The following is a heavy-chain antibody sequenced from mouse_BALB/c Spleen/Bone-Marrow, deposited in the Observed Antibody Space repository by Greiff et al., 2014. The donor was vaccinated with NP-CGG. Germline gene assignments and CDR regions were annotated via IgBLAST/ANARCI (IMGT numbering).Heavy chain of an antibody. Sequence: VQLQQSGAELVRPGTSVKISCKASGYTFTNYWLGWVKHRPGHGLEWIGDIYPGGGYTNYNEKFKGKATLTADTSSSTAYMQLSSLTSEDSAVYFCARRGTGVDYWGQGTTLTVSS. J-gene: IGHJ2*01. V-gene: IGHV1-63*02. CDR3: ARRGTGVDY. CDR1: GYTFTNYW. CDR2: IYPGGGYT. D-gene: IGHD4-1*01.